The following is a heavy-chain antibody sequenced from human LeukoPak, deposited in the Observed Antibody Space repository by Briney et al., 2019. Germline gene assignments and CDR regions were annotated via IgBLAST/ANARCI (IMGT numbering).Heavy chain of an antibody. Sequence: PGGSLRLSCAASVFTFISYWMHWVRHAPAKGLVWVSRINNDGSSTSYADSVKGRFTISRDNAKNTLYLQMNSLRAEDTAVYYCARGGSGYSYGYNYWGQGTLVTVSS. CDR3: ARGGSGYSYGYNY. V-gene: IGHV3-74*01. CDR1: VFTFISYW. CDR2: INNDGSST. D-gene: IGHD5-18*01. J-gene: IGHJ4*02.